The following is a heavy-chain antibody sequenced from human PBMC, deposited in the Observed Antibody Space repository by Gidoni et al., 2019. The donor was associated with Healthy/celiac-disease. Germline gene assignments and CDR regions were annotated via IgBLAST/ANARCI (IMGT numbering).Heavy chain of an antibody. V-gene: IGHV3-30*18. J-gene: IGHJ6*02. CDR2: ISYDESNK. D-gene: IGHD2-15*01. Sequence: QVQLVESGGGVVQPGRSLRLSCAASGFTFSSYGMHWVRQAPGKGLEWVAVISYDESNKYYADSVKGRFTISRDNSKNTLYLQMNSLRAEDTAVYYCAKDARLYCSGGSCYSFYYGMDVWGQGTTVTVSS. CDR1: GFTFSSYG. CDR3: AKDARLYCSGGSCYSFYYGMDV.